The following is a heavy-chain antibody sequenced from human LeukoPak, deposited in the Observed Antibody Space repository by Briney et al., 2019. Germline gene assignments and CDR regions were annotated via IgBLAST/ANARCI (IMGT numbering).Heavy chain of an antibody. CDR1: GFTFDDYA. J-gene: IGHJ4*02. V-gene: IGHV3-9*01. Sequence: SLRLPCAASGFTFDDYAMHWVRQAPGKGLEWVSGISWNSGSIGYADSVKGRFTISRDNSKNTLYLQMNSLRSEDSAVYYCLTEDTPTVYDYWGQGTLVTVSS. CDR2: ISWNSGSI. CDR3: LTEDTPTVYDY. D-gene: IGHD5-18*01.